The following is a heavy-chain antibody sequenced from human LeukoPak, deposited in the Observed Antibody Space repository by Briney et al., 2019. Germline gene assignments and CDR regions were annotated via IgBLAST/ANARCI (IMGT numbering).Heavy chain of an antibody. CDR3: ARGKYDSSGYYDY. V-gene: IGHV1-69*02. CDR2: IIPILGIA. J-gene: IGHJ4*02. CDR1: GGTFSSYT. Sequence: SVKVSCKASGGTFSSYTISWVRQAPGQGLEWMGRIIPILGIANYAQKFQGRVTITADKSTSTAYMELSSLRSEDTAVYYGARGKYDSSGYYDYWGEGILVAVSS. D-gene: IGHD3-22*01.